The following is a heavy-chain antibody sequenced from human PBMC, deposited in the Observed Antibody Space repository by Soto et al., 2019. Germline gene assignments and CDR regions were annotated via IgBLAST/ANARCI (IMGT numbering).Heavy chain of an antibody. CDR3: ARRGRSSMGPVTRGWFDH. D-gene: IGHD3-10*01. J-gene: IGHJ5*02. Sequence: PSETLSLTCTVSGGSISSYYWSWIRQPPGKGLEWIGYIYYSGSTNYNPSLKSRVTISVDTSKNQFSLKLSSVTAAETAVYYCARRGRSSMGPVTRGWFDHWPQGTLVTVSS. V-gene: IGHV4-59*01. CDR1: GGSISSYY. CDR2: IYYSGST.